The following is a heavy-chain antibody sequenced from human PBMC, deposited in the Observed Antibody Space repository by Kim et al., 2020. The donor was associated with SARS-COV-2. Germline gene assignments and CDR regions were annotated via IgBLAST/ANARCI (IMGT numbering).Heavy chain of an antibody. D-gene: IGHD3-9*01. V-gene: IGHV4-38-2*02. CDR2: IYHSGST. CDR1: GYSISSGYY. J-gene: IGHJ5*02. CDR3: ARDRDVLRYFVGFDP. Sequence: SETLSLTCTVSGYSISSGYYWGWIRQPPGKGLEWIGSIYHSGSTYYNPSLKSRVTISVDTSKNQFSLKLSSVTAADTAVYYCARDRDVLRYFVGFDPWGQGTLVTVSS.